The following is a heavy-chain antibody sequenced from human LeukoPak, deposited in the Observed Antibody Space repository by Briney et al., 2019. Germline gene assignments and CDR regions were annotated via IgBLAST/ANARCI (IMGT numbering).Heavy chain of an antibody. Sequence: GASVKVSCTASGGTFSSYAISWVRQAPGQGLEWMGGIIPIFGTANYAQKFQGRVTITADESTSTAYMELSSLRSEDTAVYYCARTLDYYDSSGYSEFDYWGQGTLVTVSS. V-gene: IGHV1-69*13. CDR1: GGTFSSYA. J-gene: IGHJ4*02. D-gene: IGHD3-22*01. CDR2: IIPIFGTA. CDR3: ARTLDYYDSSGYSEFDY.